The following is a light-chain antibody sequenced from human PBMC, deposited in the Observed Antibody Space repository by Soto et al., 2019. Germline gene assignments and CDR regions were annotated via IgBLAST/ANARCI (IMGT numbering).Light chain of an antibody. CDR1: ISSIGAGYD. V-gene: IGLV1-40*01. Sequence: QSVLTQPPSVSGAPGQRVTISCTGSISSIGAGYDVHWYQQLPGTAPKLLIYGNSNRPSGVPDRFSGSKSGTSASLAITGLQAEDEADYYCQSYDSSLSGSYVFGTGTKLTVL. CDR3: QSYDSSLSGSYV. CDR2: GNS. J-gene: IGLJ1*01.